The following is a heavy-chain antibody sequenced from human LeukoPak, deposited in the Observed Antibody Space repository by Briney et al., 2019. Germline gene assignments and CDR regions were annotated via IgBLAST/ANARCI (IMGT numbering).Heavy chain of an antibody. CDR3: AKALRAYYFDY. CDR1: GFTYISYA. J-gene: IGHJ4*02. Sequence: PGGSLRLSCAASGFTYISYAMSWVRQAPGKGLGWVSGISGSGGSTYYADSVKGRFTISRDNSKNTLYLQMNSLRAEDTAVYYCAKALRAYYFDYWGQGTLVTVSS. CDR2: ISGSGGST. V-gene: IGHV3-23*01.